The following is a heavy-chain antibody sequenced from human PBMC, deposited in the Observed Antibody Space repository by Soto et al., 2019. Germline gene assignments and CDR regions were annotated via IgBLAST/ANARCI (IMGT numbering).Heavy chain of an antibody. V-gene: IGHV1-18*01. J-gene: IGHJ6*02. CDR1: GYTFTRYG. CDR2: ISDYNGNT. D-gene: IGHD2-15*01. CDR3: AREGYCSGGSCALYYHDYFGMDV. Sequence: QVQLVQSGAEVKKPGASVKVSCKASGYTFTRYGISWVRQAPGQGLEWMGWISDYNGNTNYAQKFQGRVTMTTDTSTSTTYMELRSLTSDDTAVFYCAREGYCSGGSCALYYHDYFGMDVWGQGTTVTVSS.